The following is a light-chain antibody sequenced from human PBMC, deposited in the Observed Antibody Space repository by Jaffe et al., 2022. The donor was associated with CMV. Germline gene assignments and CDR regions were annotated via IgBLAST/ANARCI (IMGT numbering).Light chain of an antibody. V-gene: IGKV1-39*01. J-gene: IGKJ3*01. Sequence: DIQMTQSPSSLSASVGDRVTITCRASQSISSYLNWYQQKPGKAPKLLIYAVFTLQSGVPSRFSGSGSGTDFTLTISSLQPEDFATYYCQQSYSIPLTFGPGTKVDIK. CDR2: AVF. CDR1: QSISSY. CDR3: QQSYSIPLT.